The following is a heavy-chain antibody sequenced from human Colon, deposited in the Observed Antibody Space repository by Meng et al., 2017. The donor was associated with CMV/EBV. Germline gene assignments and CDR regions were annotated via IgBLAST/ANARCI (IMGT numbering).Heavy chain of an antibody. CDR2: INPKSGIT. D-gene: IGHD6-6*01. CDR1: GYTFTDYY. V-gene: IGHV1-2*02. Sequence: SGYTFTDYYVNWVRQAPGQGLEWMGWINPKSGITIYAQNFQGRLTLTRDTSISTVYMELSRLRSDDTAVYYCAKTAEYSSSSAAFDPWGQGTLVTVSS. J-gene: IGHJ5*02. CDR3: AKTAEYSSSSAAFDP.